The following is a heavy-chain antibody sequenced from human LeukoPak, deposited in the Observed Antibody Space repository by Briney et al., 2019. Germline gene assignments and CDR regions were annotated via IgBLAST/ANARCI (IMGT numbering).Heavy chain of an antibody. V-gene: IGHV3-30*04. CDR3: ARYGDSSYF. J-gene: IGHJ4*02. CDR1: GITFSIYA. D-gene: IGHD4-17*01. Sequence: GGSLRLSCAASGITFSIYAMHWVRQAPGKGLEWVASISYDGNNKYYADSVKGRFTISRDNSKNTLYLQMNSLRPEDTAVYYCARYGDSSYFWGQGTLVTVSS. CDR2: ISYDGNNK.